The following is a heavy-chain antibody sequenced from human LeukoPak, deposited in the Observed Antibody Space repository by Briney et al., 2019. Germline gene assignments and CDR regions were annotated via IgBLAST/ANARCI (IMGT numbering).Heavy chain of an antibody. J-gene: IGHJ5*02. V-gene: IGHV3-53*05. CDR2: IYSDGST. CDR1: GFAVSSKY. Sequence: GGSLRLSCAASGFAVSSKYMTWVRQAPGKGMEGVSVIYSDGSTFYADSVKGRFNISRDNAKYTLFLQMNSLKPDDKAVYYCARDWNDGVTKYNWFDPWGQGTLVTVSS. CDR3: ARDWNDGVTKYNWFDP. D-gene: IGHD1-1*01.